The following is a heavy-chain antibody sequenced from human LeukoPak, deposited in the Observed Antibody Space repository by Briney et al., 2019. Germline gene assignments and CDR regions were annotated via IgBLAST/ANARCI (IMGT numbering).Heavy chain of an antibody. J-gene: IGHJ6*03. CDR2: MNPNSGNT. D-gene: IGHD3-10*01. CDR3: ARDRRTSRGYYYYMDV. V-gene: IGHV1-8*01. CDR1: GYTFTSYD. Sequence: ASVKVSCKASGYTFTSYDINWVRQATGQGLEWMGWMNPNSGNTGYAQKFQGRVTMTRNTSISTAYMELSSLRSEDTAVYYCARDRRTSRGYYYYMDVWGKGTTVTVSS.